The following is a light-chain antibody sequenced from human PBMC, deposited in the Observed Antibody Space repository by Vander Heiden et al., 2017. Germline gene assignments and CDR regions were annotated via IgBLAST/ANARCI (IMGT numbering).Light chain of an antibody. V-gene: IGKV3-20*01. CDR1: PYVPSSH. CDR3: QEDSSSPRT. J-gene: IGKJ2*02. CDR2: GAS. Sequence: VSTQSPSTLSLSPGPRATLYFRARPYVPSSHLPWYQQKPCQAPRLLIYGASSRATGLPDRFSGSGSGTDFTLTISRLEPEDFAVYYCQEDSSSPRTFGQGTKLKI.